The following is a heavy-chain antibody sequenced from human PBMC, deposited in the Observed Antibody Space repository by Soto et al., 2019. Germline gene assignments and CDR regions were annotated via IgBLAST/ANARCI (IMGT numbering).Heavy chain of an antibody. D-gene: IGHD3-10*01. CDR3: ATSYGSGYPAFDF. V-gene: IGHV1-69*04. CDR2: VNPILSMS. CDR1: GDTFNFYS. Sequence: QVQLVQSEAEVKRPGSSVKVSCKTSGDTFNFYSINWVRQAPGLGLEWMGRVNPILSMSNCAQRFQGRVTMTADKSTSTAYMELSGLRSEDTAIYYCATSYGSGYPAFDFWGQGALVTVSS. J-gene: IGHJ4*02.